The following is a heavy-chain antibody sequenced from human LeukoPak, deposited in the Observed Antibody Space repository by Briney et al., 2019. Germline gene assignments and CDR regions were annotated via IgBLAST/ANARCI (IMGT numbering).Heavy chain of an antibody. CDR2: ISGSGGST. CDR3: AKEGKAVGLVWFGESLDPIPFDY. Sequence: GGSLRLSCAASGFTFSSYAMSWVRQAPGKGLEWVSAISGSGGSTYYADSVKGRFTISRDNSKNTLYLQMNSLRAEDTAVYYCAKEGKAVGLVWFGESLDPIPFDYWGQGTLVTVSS. D-gene: IGHD3-10*01. CDR1: GFTFSSYA. V-gene: IGHV3-23*01. J-gene: IGHJ4*02.